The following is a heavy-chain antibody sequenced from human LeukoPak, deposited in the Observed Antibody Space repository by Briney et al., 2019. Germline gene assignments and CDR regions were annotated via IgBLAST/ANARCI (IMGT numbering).Heavy chain of an antibody. CDR3: ARPPSTYYYDSSGD. V-gene: IGHV1-2*02. Sequence: ASVKVSCKASGYTFTGYYMHWVRQAPGQGLEWMGWINPNSGGTNYAQKFQGRVTMTRDTSISTAYMELSRLRSDDTAVYYCARPPSTYYYDSSGDWGQGTLVTVSS. CDR2: INPNSGGT. J-gene: IGHJ4*02. CDR1: GYTFTGYY. D-gene: IGHD3-22*01.